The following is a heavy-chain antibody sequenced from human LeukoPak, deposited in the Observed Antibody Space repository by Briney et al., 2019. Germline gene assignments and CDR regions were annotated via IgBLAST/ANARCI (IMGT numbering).Heavy chain of an antibody. Sequence: GGSLRLSCAASGLTFSSHWMHWVRQAPGKGLVWVSRITNDGSSTTYADSVKGRFTISRDNAKNSLYLQMNSLRDEDTAVYYCAREIEWLRILDYWGQGTLVTVSS. CDR3: AREIEWLRILDY. CDR1: GLTFSSHW. CDR2: ITNDGSST. J-gene: IGHJ4*02. V-gene: IGHV3-74*01. D-gene: IGHD5-12*01.